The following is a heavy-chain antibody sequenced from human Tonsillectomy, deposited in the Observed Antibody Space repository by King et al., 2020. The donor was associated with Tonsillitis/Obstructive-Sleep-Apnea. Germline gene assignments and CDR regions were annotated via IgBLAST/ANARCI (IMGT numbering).Heavy chain of an antibody. V-gene: IGHV1-2*02. CDR2: INPNNGGT. CDR3: TRRTVTDGFDY. D-gene: IGHD4-17*01. J-gene: IGHJ4*02. CDR1: GYTFTGYY. Sequence: VQLVESGAEVKKPGASVKVSCKASGYTFTGYYIHWVRQAPGQGLEWMGWINPNNGGTKYAQKFQGRVTVTRDTSISTAYMELSSLRSDDTAVYFCTRRTVTDGFDYWGPGTLVTVSS.